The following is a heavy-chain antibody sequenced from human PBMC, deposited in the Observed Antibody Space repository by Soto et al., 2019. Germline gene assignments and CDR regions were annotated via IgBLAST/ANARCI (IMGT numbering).Heavy chain of an antibody. CDR2: IYYSGIT. V-gene: IGHV4-59*12. J-gene: IGHJ4*02. CDR3: ARDRVMLTFGGASEEWGIDS. D-gene: IGHD3-16*01. Sequence: SETLSLTCAVSGGSISSYYWSWIRQPPGKGLEWIGYIYYSGITNYNPSLKSRVTISVDTSKNQFSLRLNSVTAADTAVYYCARDRVMLTFGGASEEWGIDSWGQGTLVTVSS. CDR1: GGSISSYY.